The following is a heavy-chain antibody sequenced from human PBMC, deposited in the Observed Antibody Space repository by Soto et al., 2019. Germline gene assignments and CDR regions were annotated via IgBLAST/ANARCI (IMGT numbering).Heavy chain of an antibody. J-gene: IGHJ4*02. CDR2: ISAYNGNT. D-gene: IGHD2-15*01. Sequence: QVQLVQSGAEVKNPGASVKVSCKASGYTFTSYGISWVRQAPGQGLEWRGWISAYNGNTNNAQKLQGRVTMTPDTSTSTAYMELRSLRSDDTAVYYCARISGYCSGGSCYFDYWGQGTLVTVSS. CDR3: ARISGYCSGGSCYFDY. V-gene: IGHV1-18*01. CDR1: GYTFTSYG.